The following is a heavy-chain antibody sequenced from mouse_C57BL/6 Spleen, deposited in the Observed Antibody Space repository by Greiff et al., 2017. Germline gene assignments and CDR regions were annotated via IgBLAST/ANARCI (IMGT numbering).Heavy chain of an antibody. D-gene: IGHD2-3*01. J-gene: IGHJ4*01. Sequence: VQLQQPGAELVKPGASVKLSCKASGYTFTSYWMHWVKQRPGRGLERIGRIDPNSGGTKYNEKFKSKATLTVDKPSSTAYMQLSSLTSEDSAVYYCARMYDGYYGYYAMDYWGQGTSVTVSS. CDR2: IDPNSGGT. CDR3: ARMYDGYYGYYAMDY. CDR1: GYTFTSYW. V-gene: IGHV1-72*01.